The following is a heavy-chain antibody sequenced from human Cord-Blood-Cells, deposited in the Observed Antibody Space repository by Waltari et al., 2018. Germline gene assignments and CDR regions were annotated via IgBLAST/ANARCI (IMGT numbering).Heavy chain of an antibody. V-gene: IGHV1-2*02. D-gene: IGHD2-2*01. J-gene: IGHJ4*02. CDR1: GYTFTGYY. CDR3: ARAHDIVVVPAANRFDY. Sequence: QVQLVQSGAEVKKPGASVKVSCKASGYTFTGYYMHWVRQAPGQGLEWMGWINPNSGGTNYAQKFQGRVTMTRDMSISTAYMELSRLRSDDTAVYYCARAHDIVVVPAANRFDYWGQGTLVTVSS. CDR2: INPNSGGT.